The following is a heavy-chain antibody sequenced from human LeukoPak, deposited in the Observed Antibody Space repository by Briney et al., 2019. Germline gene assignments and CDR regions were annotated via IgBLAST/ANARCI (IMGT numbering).Heavy chain of an antibody. V-gene: IGHV3-43*01. CDR2: ISWDGGST. J-gene: IGHJ4*02. CDR3: AKDGKNYFDY. Sequence: GGSLRLSCAASGFTFDHYTMHWVRQAPGKGLEWVSLISWDGGSTYYADSVKGRFTISRDNSKNSLSLQMNSLRAEDTALYYCAKDGKNYFDYWGQGTLVTVSS. CDR1: GFTFDHYT.